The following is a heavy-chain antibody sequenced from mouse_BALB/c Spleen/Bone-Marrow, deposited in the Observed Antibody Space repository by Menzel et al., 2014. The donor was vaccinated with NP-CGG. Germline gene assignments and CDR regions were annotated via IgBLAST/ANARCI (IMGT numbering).Heavy chain of an antibody. Sequence: EVKLMESGGGLVQPGGSLKLSCAASGFTFSNYGMSWVRQTPDKRLELVANINSNGDSIYYPDSVKGRFTISRDNAKNTLSLQMSSLKSEDTAMYHCVRGADHQSWFAYWGQGTLVTVSA. CDR1: GFTFSNYG. J-gene: IGHJ3*01. CDR3: VRGADHQSWFAY. V-gene: IGHV5-6-3*01. CDR2: INSNGDSI.